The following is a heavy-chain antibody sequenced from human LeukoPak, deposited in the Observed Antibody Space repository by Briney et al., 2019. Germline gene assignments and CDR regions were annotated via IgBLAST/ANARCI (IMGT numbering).Heavy chain of an antibody. CDR3: AKAAGRGYNYGDYFDY. V-gene: IGHV3-23*01. CDR1: GFTFSSYA. J-gene: IGHJ4*02. CDR2: ISGSGGIT. Sequence: GESLTLSCAASGFTFSSYAMTWVRQAPGKGLEWVSGISGSGGITFYADSVKGRFTVSRDNSKNTLYVQMNSLRAEDTAVYYCAKAAGRGYNYGDYFDYWGQGTLVTVSS. D-gene: IGHD5-18*01.